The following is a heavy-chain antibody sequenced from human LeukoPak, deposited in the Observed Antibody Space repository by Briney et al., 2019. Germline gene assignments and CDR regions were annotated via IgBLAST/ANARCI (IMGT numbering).Heavy chain of an antibody. Sequence: GGSLRLSCAASGFTFSIYWMYWVRQAPGKGLMWVSRCDSDGSGTTYVDSVKGRFTVSRDNAKSTLYLQTSSLRAEDTAVYYCATSSVWGGAFNIWGQGTMVTVSS. D-gene: IGHD3-16*01. CDR2: CDSDGSGT. CDR3: ATSSVWGGAFNI. V-gene: IGHV3-74*01. J-gene: IGHJ3*02. CDR1: GFTFSIYW.